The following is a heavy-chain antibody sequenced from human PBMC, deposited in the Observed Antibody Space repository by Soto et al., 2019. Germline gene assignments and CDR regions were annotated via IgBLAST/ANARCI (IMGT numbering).Heavy chain of an antibody. CDR1: GFTFTNYF. CDR2: ISPYDGST. D-gene: IGHD1-26*01. V-gene: IGHV1-46*01. Sequence: QVQLVQSGAEVKKPGASVKVSCKASGFTFTNYFFHWVRQAPRQGLEWMGIISPYDGSTNYVQRLQGRVTLTRYTSPSTVYIGLCSLRSEDTAVYYCARGDGRGSSVFYYFYGMDVWCHGTTVTVSS. CDR3: ARGDGRGSSVFYYFYGMDV. J-gene: IGHJ6*02.